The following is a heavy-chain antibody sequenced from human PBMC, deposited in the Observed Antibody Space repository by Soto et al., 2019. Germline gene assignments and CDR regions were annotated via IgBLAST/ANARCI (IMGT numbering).Heavy chain of an antibody. CDR2: IYYSGST. Sequence: LSLTCTVSGGSISSGDYYWSWIRQPPGKGLEWIGYIYYSGSTYYNPSLKSRVTISVDTSKNQSSLKLSSVTAADTAVYYCARGAITFGDDYWGQGTLVTVSS. CDR1: GGSISSGDYY. D-gene: IGHD3-16*01. V-gene: IGHV4-30-4*01. CDR3: ARGAITFGDDY. J-gene: IGHJ4*02.